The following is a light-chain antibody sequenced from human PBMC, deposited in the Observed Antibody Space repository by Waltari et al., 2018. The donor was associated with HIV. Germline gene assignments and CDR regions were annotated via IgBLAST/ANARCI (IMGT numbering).Light chain of an antibody. CDR3: KQTVQLPYT. Sequence: VMPQPTPPLLLISGQPSPSPCKPIQSLSDSGGKTYLYWYLQKPGKPPQVLIYEVSKRFSGVPDRVSGIGSGTDFTLKISRVEAEDVGVYYCKQTVQLPYTFGQGTKLEIK. J-gene: IGKJ2*01. CDR1: QSLSDSGGKTY. V-gene: IGKV2D-29*01. CDR2: EVS.